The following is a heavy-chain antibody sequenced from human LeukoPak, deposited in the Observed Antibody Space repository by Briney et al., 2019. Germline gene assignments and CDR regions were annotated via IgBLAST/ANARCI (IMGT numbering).Heavy chain of an antibody. V-gene: IGHV4-61*01. Sequence: SETLSLTCTVSGGSVSSGSYYWSWIRQPPGKGLEWIGYIYYSGSTNYNPSLKSRVTISVDTSKNQFSLKLSSVIAADTAVYYCARESLLWFGELSAAYYYYYGMDVWGKGTTVTVSS. CDR3: ARESLLWFGELSAAYYYYYGMDV. CDR1: GGSVSSGSYY. D-gene: IGHD3-10*01. J-gene: IGHJ6*04. CDR2: IYYSGST.